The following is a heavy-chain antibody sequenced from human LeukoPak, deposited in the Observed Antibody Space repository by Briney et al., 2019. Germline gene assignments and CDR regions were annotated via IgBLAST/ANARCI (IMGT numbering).Heavy chain of an antibody. D-gene: IGHD3-22*01. Sequence: PSETLSLTCTVSGGSISSSSYYWGWIRQPPGKGLEWIGSIYYSGSTNYNPSLKSRVTISVDKSKNQFSLKLSSVTAADTAVYYCARVALYDTSGYNYFDYWGQGSLVTVSS. CDR2: IYYSGST. J-gene: IGHJ4*02. V-gene: IGHV4-39*07. CDR3: ARVALYDTSGYNYFDY. CDR1: GGSISSSSYY.